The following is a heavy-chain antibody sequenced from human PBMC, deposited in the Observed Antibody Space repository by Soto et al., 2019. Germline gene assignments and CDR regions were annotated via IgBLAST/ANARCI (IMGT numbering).Heavy chain of an antibody. Sequence: ASVKVSCKASGYTFTSYAMHWVRQAPGQRPEWMGWINAGNGNTKYSQKFQGRVTITRDTSASTAYMELSSLRSEDTAVYYCARAINGYSSGWYDVWGQGTTVTVSS. D-gene: IGHD6-19*01. CDR3: ARAINGYSSGWYDV. CDR2: INAGNGNT. J-gene: IGHJ6*02. V-gene: IGHV1-3*01. CDR1: GYTFTSYA.